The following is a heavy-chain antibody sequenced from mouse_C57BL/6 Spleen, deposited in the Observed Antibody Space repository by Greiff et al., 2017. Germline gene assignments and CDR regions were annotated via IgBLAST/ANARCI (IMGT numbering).Heavy chain of an antibody. CDR3: ARVENSEGYFDV. CDR1: GYSFTGYY. Sequence: EVQLQQSGPELVKPGASVKISCKASGYSFTGYYMNWVKQSPEKSLEWIGEINPSTGGTTYNQKFKAKATLTVDKSSSTAYMQLKSLTSEDSAVYYCARVENSEGYFDVWGTGTTVTVSS. CDR2: INPSTGGT. J-gene: IGHJ1*03. V-gene: IGHV1-42*01.